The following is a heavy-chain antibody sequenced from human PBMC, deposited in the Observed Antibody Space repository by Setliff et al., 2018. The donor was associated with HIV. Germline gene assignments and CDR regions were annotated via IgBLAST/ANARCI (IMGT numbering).Heavy chain of an antibody. CDR3: AISIVGVTSEMD. V-gene: IGHV4-34*01. Sequence: SETLSLTCTLNGVPFTDYYWNWIRHSPGKGLQWRVEVNHNGNINYNPSQKSRVNVSVDTSKTQYSLKMISVTAAATAMYYCAISIVGVTSEMDWAHGTLVTVSS. J-gene: IGHJ4*01. CDR1: GVPFTDYY. D-gene: IGHD2-21*02. CDR2: VNHNGNI.